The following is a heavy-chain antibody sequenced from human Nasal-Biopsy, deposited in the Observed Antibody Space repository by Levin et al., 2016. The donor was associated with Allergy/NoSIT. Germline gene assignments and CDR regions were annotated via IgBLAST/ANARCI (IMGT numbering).Heavy chain of an antibody. CDR3: VRLFRGVTPDDTFDM. Sequence: GESLKISCKGSGYTFTNYWIGWVRQMPGKGLEWVGFVHPGESATRYRPSFQGQVTVSDDRSITTAYLHWNSLQVSDTAMYYCVRLFRGVTPDDTFDMWGQGTMVTVSS. J-gene: IGHJ3*02. CDR2: VHPGESAT. V-gene: IGHV5-51*01. CDR1: GYTFTNYW. D-gene: IGHD3-10*01.